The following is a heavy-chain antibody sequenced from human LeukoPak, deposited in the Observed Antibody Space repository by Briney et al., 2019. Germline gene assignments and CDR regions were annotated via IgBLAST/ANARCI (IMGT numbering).Heavy chain of an antibody. Sequence: SETLSLTCTVSGGSISSSSYYWGWIRQPPGKGLEWIGSIYYSGSTYYNPSLKSRVTISVDTSKNQFSLKLSSVTAADTAVYYCARKFSDFWSDYTYYYYMDVWGKGTTVTVSS. D-gene: IGHD3-3*01. CDR1: GGSISSSSYY. J-gene: IGHJ6*03. CDR2: IYYSGST. CDR3: ARKFSDFWSDYTYYYYMDV. V-gene: IGHV4-39*01.